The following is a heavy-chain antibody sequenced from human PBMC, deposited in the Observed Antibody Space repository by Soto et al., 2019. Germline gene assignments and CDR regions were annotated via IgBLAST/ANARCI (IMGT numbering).Heavy chain of an antibody. CDR2: ISSNGGST. Sequence: VGSLRLSCSASGFTFSSYAMHWVRQAPGKGLEYVSAISSNGGSTYYADSVKGRFTISRDNSKNTLYLQMSSLRAEDTAVYYCVKVQGYYDSSGYYDYWGQGTLVTVSS. D-gene: IGHD3-22*01. CDR1: GFTFSSYA. V-gene: IGHV3-64D*06. CDR3: VKVQGYYDSSGYYDY. J-gene: IGHJ4*02.